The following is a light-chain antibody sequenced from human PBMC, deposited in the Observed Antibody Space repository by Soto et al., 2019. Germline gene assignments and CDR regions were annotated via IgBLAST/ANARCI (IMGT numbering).Light chain of an antibody. CDR1: SSDVGGYKY. Sequence: QSALTQPPSASGSPGQSVTISCTGTSSDVGGYKYVSWYQQHPGKAPELILYEVTKRPSGVPDRFSGSKSDNTASLTVSGLLAEDEADYYCNSYAGSNNWVFGGGTKLTVL. J-gene: IGLJ2*01. V-gene: IGLV2-8*01. CDR3: NSYAGSNNWV. CDR2: EVT.